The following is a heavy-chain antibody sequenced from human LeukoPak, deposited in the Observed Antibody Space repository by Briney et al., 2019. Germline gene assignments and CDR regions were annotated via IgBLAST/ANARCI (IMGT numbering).Heavy chain of an antibody. CDR1: GGSISSSNW. Sequence: PSETLSLTCAVSGGSISSSNWWSWVRQPPGKGLEWIGEIYHSGSTNYNPSLKSRVTISVDKSENQFSLKLRSVTAADTAVYYCARDGYSYGKGMDVWGKGTTVTVSS. CDR2: IYHSGST. CDR3: ARDGYSYGKGMDV. V-gene: IGHV4-4*02. J-gene: IGHJ6*04. D-gene: IGHD5-18*01.